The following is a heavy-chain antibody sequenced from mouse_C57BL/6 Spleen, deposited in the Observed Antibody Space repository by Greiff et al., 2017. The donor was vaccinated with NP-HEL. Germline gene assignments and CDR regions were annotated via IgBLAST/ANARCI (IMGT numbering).Heavy chain of an antibody. V-gene: IGHV3-6*01. Sequence: VQLKESGPGLVKPSQSLSLTCSVTGYSITSGYYWNWIRQFPGNKLEWMGYISYDGSNNYNPSLKNRISITRDTSKNQFFLKLNSVTTEDTATYYCARDLYYRNWYFDVWGTGTTVTVSS. J-gene: IGHJ1*03. CDR1: GYSITSGYY. CDR3: ARDLYYRNWYFDV. D-gene: IGHD2-14*01. CDR2: ISYDGSN.